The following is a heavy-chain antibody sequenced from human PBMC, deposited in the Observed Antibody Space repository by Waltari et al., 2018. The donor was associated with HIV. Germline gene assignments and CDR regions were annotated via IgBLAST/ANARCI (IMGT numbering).Heavy chain of an antibody. CDR1: GYTFNRSG. Sequence: QVQLVPSGDEVKKPGASMKVSCKASGYTFNRSGIAWVRQATGQGPEFMRWISAYTGEAKFDQKLQGRVTITRDTSTSTGFLELRSLRSDDTAVYYCARVDTTSYYDFWKGTLFYYYMDVWGKGTTVTVSS. J-gene: IGHJ6*03. D-gene: IGHD3-3*01. V-gene: IGHV1-18*01. CDR3: ARVDTTSYYDFWKGTLFYYYMDV. CDR2: ISAYTGEA.